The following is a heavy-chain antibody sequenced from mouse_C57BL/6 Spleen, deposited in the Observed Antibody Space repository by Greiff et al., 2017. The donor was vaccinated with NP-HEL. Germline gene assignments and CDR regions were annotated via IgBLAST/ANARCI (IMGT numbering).Heavy chain of an antibody. CDR3: ARMAQASWLVY. V-gene: IGHV5-4*01. D-gene: IGHD3-2*02. J-gene: IGHJ3*01. Sequence: EVHLVESGGGLVKPGGSLKLSCAASGFTFSSYAMSWVRQTPEKRLEWVATISDGGSYTYYPDNVKGRFTISRDNAKNNLYMQMRHLKSEDTAMYYCARMAQASWLVYWGQGTLVTVSA. CDR1: GFTFSSYA. CDR2: ISDGGSYT.